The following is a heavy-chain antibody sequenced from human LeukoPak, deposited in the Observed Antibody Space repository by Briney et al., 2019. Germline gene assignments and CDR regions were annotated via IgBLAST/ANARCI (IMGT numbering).Heavy chain of an antibody. Sequence: ASVKVSCKASGYTFTSYDINWVRQATGQGLEWMGWMNPNSGDTGYAQKFQGRVTITRNTSISTAYMELSSLRSEDTAVYYCARLYSSSWYYYYYGMDVWGQGTTVTVS. CDR1: GYTFTSYD. J-gene: IGHJ6*02. CDR3: ARLYSSSWYYYYYGMDV. CDR2: MNPNSGDT. D-gene: IGHD6-13*01. V-gene: IGHV1-8*03.